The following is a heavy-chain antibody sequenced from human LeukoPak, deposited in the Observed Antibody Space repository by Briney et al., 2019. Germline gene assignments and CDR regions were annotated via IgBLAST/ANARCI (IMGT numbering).Heavy chain of an antibody. CDR3: ARYNAGSLDF. V-gene: IGHV5-51*01. J-gene: IGHJ4*02. D-gene: IGHD3-10*01. Sequence: GESLKISCKAYEYSFSTNWIGWVRQMPGKGLEWMGLIYPGDSQSKYSPSFQGHVTFSADTSRNTAYLQWNSLKASDTAMYYCARYNAGSLDFWGQGTMIYVSS. CDR1: EYSFSTNW. CDR2: IYPGDSQS.